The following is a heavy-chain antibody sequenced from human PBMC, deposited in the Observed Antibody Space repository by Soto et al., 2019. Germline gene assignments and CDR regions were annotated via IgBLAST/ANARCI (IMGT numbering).Heavy chain of an antibody. Sequence: SETLSLTCTVSGGSIVTGSYYWGWIRQPPGRGLEWLGHIYYSGNTYYPPSLKSRVTISVDTSKNQFSLRLSSVTAADTAVYYCARLPQEYNYYGMDVWGQGTTVTVSS. J-gene: IGHJ6*02. CDR1: GGSIVTGSYY. D-gene: IGHD1-1*01. CDR2: IYYSGNT. V-gene: IGHV4-39*01. CDR3: ARLPQEYNYYGMDV.